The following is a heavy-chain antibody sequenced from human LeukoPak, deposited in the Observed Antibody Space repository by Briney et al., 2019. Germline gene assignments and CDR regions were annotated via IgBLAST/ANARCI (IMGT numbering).Heavy chain of an antibody. CDR1: GFSFTDSY. CDR2: ISPSGGTV. J-gene: IGHJ6*03. D-gene: IGHD5-24*01. V-gene: IGHV3-11*01. CDR3: ARDSELAPYHFYMDV. Sequence: GGSLRLSCAASGFSFTDSYMSWIRQAPGKGLEWISYISPSGGTVYHVDSVKGRFTISRDNAKNSLYLQMNSLGAEDTAVYYCARDSELAPYHFYMDVWGKGTTVTISS.